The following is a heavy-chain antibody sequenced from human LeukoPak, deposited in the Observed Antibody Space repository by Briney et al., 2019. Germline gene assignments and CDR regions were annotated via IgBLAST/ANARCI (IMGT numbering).Heavy chain of an antibody. Sequence: PGGSLRLSCAASGFTFSSYAMHWVRQAPGKGLEWVAVISYDGSNKYYADSVKGRFTISRDNSKNTLYLQMNSLRAEDTAVYYCAKEVSYYDSSGSLDYWGQGALVTVSS. CDR3: AKEVSYYDSSGSLDY. CDR1: GFTFSSYA. J-gene: IGHJ4*02. D-gene: IGHD3-22*01. CDR2: ISYDGSNK. V-gene: IGHV3-30-3*01.